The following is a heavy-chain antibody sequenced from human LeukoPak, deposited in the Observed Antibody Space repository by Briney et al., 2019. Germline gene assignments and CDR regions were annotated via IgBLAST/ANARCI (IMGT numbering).Heavy chain of an antibody. Sequence: SVKVSCKASRGTFSSYAISWVRQAPGQGLEWMGRIIPIFGTANYAQKFQGRVTITTDESTSTAYMELSSLRSEDTAVYYCARDDGGWSHRGGYFDYWGQGTLVTVSS. CDR3: ARDDGGWSHRGGYFDY. J-gene: IGHJ4*02. D-gene: IGHD6-19*01. CDR2: IIPIFGTA. CDR1: RGTFSSYA. V-gene: IGHV1-69*05.